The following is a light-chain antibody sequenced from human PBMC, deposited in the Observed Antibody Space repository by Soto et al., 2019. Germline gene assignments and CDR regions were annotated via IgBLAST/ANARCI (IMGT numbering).Light chain of an antibody. CDR3: QQYNSWT. CDR2: NAS. V-gene: IGKV1-5*03. Sequence: DIQMTQSPSTVSASVGDRVTITCRASQGISSWLAWYQQKPGKAPKLLIYNASSLESGVPSRFSGSGSGTELTLTIRSLQPDDFATYYCQQYNSWTFGQGTKVEIK. CDR1: QGISSW. J-gene: IGKJ1*01.